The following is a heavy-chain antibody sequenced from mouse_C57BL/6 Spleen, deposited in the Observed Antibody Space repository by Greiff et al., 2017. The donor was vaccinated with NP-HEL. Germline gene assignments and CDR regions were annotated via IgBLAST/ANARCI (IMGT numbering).Heavy chain of an antibody. J-gene: IGHJ3*01. CDR2: ISDGGSYT. CDR3: ARDGYGSSYGWFAY. V-gene: IGHV5-4*01. CDR1: GFTFSSYA. D-gene: IGHD1-1*01. Sequence: EVMLVESGGGLVKPGGSLKLSCAASGFTFSSYAMSWVRQTPEKRLEWVATISDGGSYTYYPDNVKGRFTISRDNAKNNLYLQMSHLKSEDTAMYYCARDGYGSSYGWFAYWGQGTLVTVSA.